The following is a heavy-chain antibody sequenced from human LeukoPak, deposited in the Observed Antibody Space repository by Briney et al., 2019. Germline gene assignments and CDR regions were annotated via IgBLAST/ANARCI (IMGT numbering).Heavy chain of an antibody. Sequence: GGSLRLSCAASGFTFSSYSMNWVRQAPGKGLEWVSSISSCSSYIYYADSVKGRFTISRDNAKNSLYLQMNSLRAEDTAVYYCARLVVVPAAYFDYWGQGTLVTVSS. D-gene: IGHD2-2*01. CDR3: ARLVVVPAAYFDY. CDR1: GFTFSSYS. J-gene: IGHJ4*02. V-gene: IGHV3-21*01. CDR2: ISSCSSYI.